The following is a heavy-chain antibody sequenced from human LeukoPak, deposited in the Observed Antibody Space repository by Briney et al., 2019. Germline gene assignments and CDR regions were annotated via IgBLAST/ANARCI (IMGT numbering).Heavy chain of an antibody. CDR3: VSYYETY. CDR2: INSDGSWT. J-gene: IGHJ4*02. V-gene: IGHV3-74*01. CDR1: GNYW. D-gene: IGHD1-26*01. Sequence: GGSLRLSCAASGNYWMHWVRQAPGKGLVWVSHINSDGSWTGYADSVKGRFTISKDNAKNTVYLQMNNLRAEDTAVYYCVSYYETYWGRGTLVTVSS.